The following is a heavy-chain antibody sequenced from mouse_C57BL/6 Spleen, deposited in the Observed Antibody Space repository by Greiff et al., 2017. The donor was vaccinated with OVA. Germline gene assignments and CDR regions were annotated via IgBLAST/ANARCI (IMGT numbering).Heavy chain of an antibody. Sequence: VQLVESGAELVKPGASVKISCKASGYAFSSYWMNWVKQRPGKGLEWIGQIYPGDGDTNYNEKFTGKATLTADKSSSTAYMQHSSLTSEYSTVYFCAREDWEGDYAMDYWGQGTSVTVSS. CDR2: IYPGDGDT. CDR3: AREDWEGDYAMDY. V-gene: IGHV1-80*01. D-gene: IGHD4-1*01. CDR1: GYAFSSYW. J-gene: IGHJ4*01.